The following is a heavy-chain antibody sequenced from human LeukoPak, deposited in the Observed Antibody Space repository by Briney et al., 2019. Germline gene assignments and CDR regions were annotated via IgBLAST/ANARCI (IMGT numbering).Heavy chain of an antibody. V-gene: IGHV1-18*04. CDR1: GFRFTSFG. CDR2: ISNYFGVT. Sequence: ASVKVSCKASGFRFTSFGVSWVRQAPGQGLERMGWISNYFGVTHYAEKFEDRVTMTIDTSTATAYMELRSLRYDDTAIYYCARDSDYSGNGNGDWFDPWGQGTVVTVSS. CDR3: ARDSDYSGNGNGDWFDP. D-gene: IGHD4-11*01. J-gene: IGHJ5*02.